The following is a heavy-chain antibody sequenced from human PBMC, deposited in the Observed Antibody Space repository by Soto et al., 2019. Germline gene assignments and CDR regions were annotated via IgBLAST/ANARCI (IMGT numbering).Heavy chain of an antibody. J-gene: IGHJ4*02. CDR1: GFSFNNAW. D-gene: IGHD6-25*01. Sequence: EVQLVESGGGLVEPGGSLRLSCAASGFSFNNAWMNWVRQAPGKGLEWVGRIKSKSDGGTTDYVAPVKGRFTISRDDSNNTLYLQMNSLKTEDTAMYYCTTSIKSKVSGWGQGTLVTVSS. CDR2: IKSKSDGGTT. CDR3: TTSIKSKVSG. V-gene: IGHV3-15*07.